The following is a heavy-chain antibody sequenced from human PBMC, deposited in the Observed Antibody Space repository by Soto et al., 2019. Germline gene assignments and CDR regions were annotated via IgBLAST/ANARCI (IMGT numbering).Heavy chain of an antibody. CDR1: GYTFTSYG. D-gene: IGHD2-15*01. CDR2: ISAYNGNT. Sequence: QVQLVQSGAEVKKPGASVKVSCKASGYTFTSYGISWVRQAPGQGLEWMGWISAYNGNTNYAQKLQGRVTMTTDTSTSTGYMELRSLRSDDTAVYYCARRYCSGGSCWVGYYYYGMDVWGQGTTVTVSS. V-gene: IGHV1-18*01. J-gene: IGHJ6*02. CDR3: ARRYCSGGSCWVGYYYYGMDV.